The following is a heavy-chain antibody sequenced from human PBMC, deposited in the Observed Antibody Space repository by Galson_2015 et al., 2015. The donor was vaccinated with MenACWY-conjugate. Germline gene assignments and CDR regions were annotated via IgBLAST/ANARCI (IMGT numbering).Heavy chain of an antibody. Sequence: SLRLSCAASGFTFSSYWMHWVRQAPGKGLVWVSRVNGDGSSTGYADSVKGRFTISRDNAKNMLYLQMNRLKVDDTAVYYCARSYAPGSYRKSRYRDVWVRGSTV. J-gene: IGHJ6*03. CDR3: ARSYAPGSYRKSRYRDV. CDR2: VNGDGSST. V-gene: IGHV3-74*01. CDR1: GFTFSSYW. D-gene: IGHD1-26*01.